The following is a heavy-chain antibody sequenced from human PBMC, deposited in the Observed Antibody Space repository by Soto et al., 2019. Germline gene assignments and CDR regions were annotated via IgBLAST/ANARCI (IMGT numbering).Heavy chain of an antibody. D-gene: IGHD7-27*01. CDR1: GITFSNYA. CDR2: ISDSGSFT. Sequence: EVQLLESGGGLVQPGGSLRLSCAASGITFSNYAMTWVRQAPGKGLEWVSVISDSGSFTFYADSVKGRFTISRDNSGGTLYLQMNSLRAEDTAIYYCAKRPLNWGRWSFDLWGRGTLVTVSS. J-gene: IGHJ2*01. CDR3: AKRPLNWGRWSFDL. V-gene: IGHV3-23*01.